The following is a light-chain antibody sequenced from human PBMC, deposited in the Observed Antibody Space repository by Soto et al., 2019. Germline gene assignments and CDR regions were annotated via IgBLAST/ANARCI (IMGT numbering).Light chain of an antibody. Sequence: QSVLTQPPSASGTPGQRVTISCSGSNSNIESNTVNWYQQLPGTAPKLLIYSNNQRPSGVPDRFSGSKSGTSASLAISGRQADDEADYYCAAWDDSLNGHVVFGGGTKVTVL. V-gene: IGLV1-44*01. CDR3: AAWDDSLNGHVV. CDR1: NSNIESNT. J-gene: IGLJ2*01. CDR2: SNN.